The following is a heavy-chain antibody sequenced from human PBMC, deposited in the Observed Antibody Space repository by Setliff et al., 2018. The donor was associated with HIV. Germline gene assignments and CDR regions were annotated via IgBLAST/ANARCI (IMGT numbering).Heavy chain of an antibody. CDR2: IYYSGST. D-gene: IGHD5-18*01. V-gene: IGHV4-39*07. CDR3: ARTEDYSYGDAPFDY. J-gene: IGHJ4*01. CDR1: GGSISSSSHY. Sequence: SETLSLTCIVSGGSISSSSHYWGWIRQPPGKGLEWIGSIYYSGSTYYNPSLKSRVSLSVDTSRNQFSLKLSSVTAADTAVYYCARTEDYSYGDAPFDYWGHGTLVTVSS.